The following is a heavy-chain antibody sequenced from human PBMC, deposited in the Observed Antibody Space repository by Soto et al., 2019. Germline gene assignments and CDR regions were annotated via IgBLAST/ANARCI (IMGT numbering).Heavy chain of an antibody. Sequence: GGSLRLSCAASGFTFSDYYMSWIRQAPGKGLEWVSYISSSSSYTNYADSVKGRFTISRDNAKNSLYLQMNSLRAEDTAVYYCARDRRKIQLWEPFDYWGQGTLVTVSS. CDR1: GFTFSDYY. V-gene: IGHV3-11*06. J-gene: IGHJ4*02. CDR2: ISSSSSYT. D-gene: IGHD5-18*01. CDR3: ARDRRKIQLWEPFDY.